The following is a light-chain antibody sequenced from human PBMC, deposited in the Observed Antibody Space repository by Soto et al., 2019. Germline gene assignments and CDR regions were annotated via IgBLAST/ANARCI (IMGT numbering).Light chain of an antibody. J-gene: IGLJ1*01. CDR2: DVI. V-gene: IGLV2-14*01. CDR3: SSYTSSHTYV. Sequence: QSGLTQPASGSGSPGQSLTISCTGTSSDVGGYNYVAWYQQHPGKAPKLIIYDVINRPSGVSNRFSGSKSGNTASLTISGLQAEDEADYYCSSYTSSHTYVFGSGTKVTVL. CDR1: SSDVGGYNY.